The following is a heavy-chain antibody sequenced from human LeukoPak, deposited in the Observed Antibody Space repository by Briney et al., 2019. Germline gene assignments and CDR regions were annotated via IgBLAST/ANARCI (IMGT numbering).Heavy chain of an antibody. J-gene: IGHJ4*02. CDR1: GFSLSTSGVA. CDR2: IYWDGDK. CDR3: AHSKTGLLILYYFDY. D-gene: IGHD2-15*01. Sequence: SGPTLVNPTQTLTLTCTFSGFSLSTSGVAVGWIRQPPGKALKWLALIYWDGDKRYNSSLKSRLTVTKDTSKNQVVLTMTSMDPVDTATYYCAHSKTGLLILYYFDYWGQGTLVTVSS. V-gene: IGHV2-5*02.